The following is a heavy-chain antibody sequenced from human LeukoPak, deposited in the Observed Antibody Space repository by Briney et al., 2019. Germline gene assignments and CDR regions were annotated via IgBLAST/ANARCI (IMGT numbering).Heavy chain of an antibody. J-gene: IGHJ5*02. CDR3: ARDPNGSGSYYSDWFGP. CDR2: ISSSGSTI. Sequence: GGSLRLSCAASGFTFSNYYMSWIRRAPGKGLEWVSYISSSGSTIYYADSVKGRFTISRDNAKNSLYLQMNSLRAEDTAVYYCARDPNGSGSYYSDWFGPWGQATLVTVSS. V-gene: IGHV3-11*01. CDR1: GFTFSNYY. D-gene: IGHD3-10*01.